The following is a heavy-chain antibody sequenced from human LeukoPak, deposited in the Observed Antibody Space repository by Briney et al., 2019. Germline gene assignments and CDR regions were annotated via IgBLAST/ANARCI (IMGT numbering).Heavy chain of an antibody. Sequence: SETLSLTCTVSGGSISSSSYYWGWIRQPPGKGLEWIGSIYYSGSTYYDPSLKSRVTISVDTSKNQFSLKLSSVTAADTAVYYCARQLVTMVWGVIFWFDPWGQGTLVTVSS. J-gene: IGHJ5*02. V-gene: IGHV4-39*01. D-gene: IGHD3-10*01. CDR1: GGSISSSSYY. CDR3: ARQLVTMVWGVIFWFDP. CDR2: IYYSGST.